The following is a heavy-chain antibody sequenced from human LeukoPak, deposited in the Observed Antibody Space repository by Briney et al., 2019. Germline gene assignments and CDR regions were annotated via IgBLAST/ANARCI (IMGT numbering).Heavy chain of an antibody. CDR3: AKGRGSSRWYTFDY. Sequence: GGSLRLSCAASGFTFSTYGMHWVRQAPGKGLEWVAVISYDGSNEYYADSVKGRFTISRDNSKNTLYVQMTSLRAEDTAVYYCAKGRGSSRWYTFDYWGQGTLVTVSS. CDR2: ISYDGSNE. D-gene: IGHD6-13*01. J-gene: IGHJ4*02. CDR1: GFTFSTYG. V-gene: IGHV3-30*18.